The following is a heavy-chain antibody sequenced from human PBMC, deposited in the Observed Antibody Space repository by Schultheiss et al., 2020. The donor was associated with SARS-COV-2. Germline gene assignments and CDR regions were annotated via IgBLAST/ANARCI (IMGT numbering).Heavy chain of an antibody. CDR3: AREEQLVQTLNY. D-gene: IGHD6-6*01. CDR1: GDSINSYY. J-gene: IGHJ4*02. V-gene: IGHV4-59*08. CDR2: IYYSGST. Sequence: SETLSLTCTVSGDSINSYYWSWIRQPPGKGLEWIGYIYYSGSTNYNPSLKSRVTLSVDTSKNQFSLKLSSVTAADTAVYYCAREEQLVQTLNYWGQGTLVTVSS.